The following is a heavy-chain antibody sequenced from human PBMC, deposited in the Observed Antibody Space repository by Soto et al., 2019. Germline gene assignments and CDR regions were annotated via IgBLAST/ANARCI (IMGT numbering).Heavy chain of an antibody. CDR2: ISAYNGYT. Sequence: ASVKVSCKASGYNFTKYVISWVRQAPGQGLEWMGWISAYNGYTKYKQKFQGRVTMTTDTSTSTAYMELRSLRSDDTAVYYCARDLSGNPGYWGQGTLVTVSS. CDR1: GYNFTKYV. CDR3: ARDLSGNPGY. D-gene: IGHD2-15*01. V-gene: IGHV1-18*01. J-gene: IGHJ4*02.